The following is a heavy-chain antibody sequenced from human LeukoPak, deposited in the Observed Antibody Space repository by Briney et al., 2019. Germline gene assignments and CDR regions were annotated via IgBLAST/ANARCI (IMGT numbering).Heavy chain of an antibody. Sequence: ASVKVSCKASGYTFTSYDISWVRQAPGQGLEWMGGIIPIFGTANYAQKFQGRVTITADESTSTAYMELSSLRSEDTAVYYCARNSRNFGGSYPYYGMDVWGQGTTVTVSS. V-gene: IGHV1-69*13. D-gene: IGHD1-26*01. CDR2: IIPIFGTA. J-gene: IGHJ6*02. CDR1: GYTFTSYD. CDR3: ARNSRNFGGSYPYYGMDV.